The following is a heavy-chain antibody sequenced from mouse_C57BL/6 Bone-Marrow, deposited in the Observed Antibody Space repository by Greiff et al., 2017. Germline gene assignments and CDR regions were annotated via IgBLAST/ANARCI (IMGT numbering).Heavy chain of an antibody. CDR3: ERGVDY. Sequence: EVQRVESGGGLVKPGGSLKLSCAASGFTFSDYGMHWVRQAPEKGLEWVAYISSGSSTIYYADTVKGRFAITRDNAKDTLFLQMTCLGSEDTAMYDCERGVDYWGQGTSVTVSS. CDR1: GFTFSDYG. CDR2: ISSGSSTI. J-gene: IGHJ4*01. V-gene: IGHV5-17*01.